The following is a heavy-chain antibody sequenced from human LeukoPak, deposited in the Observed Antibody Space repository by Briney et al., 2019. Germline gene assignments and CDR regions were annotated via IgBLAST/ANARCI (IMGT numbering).Heavy chain of an antibody. CDR2: INPNSGGT. CDR3: ARGWRPTYYYDSSGNGDY. J-gene: IGHJ4*02. Sequence: ASVKFSCKASGYTFTGYYMHWVRQATGQGLELIGWINPNSGGTNYAQKFQGRVTMTRDTSISTAYMELSRLRSDDTAVYYCARGWRPTYYYDSSGNGDYWGQGTLVTVSS. V-gene: IGHV1-2*02. D-gene: IGHD3-22*01. CDR1: GYTFTGYY.